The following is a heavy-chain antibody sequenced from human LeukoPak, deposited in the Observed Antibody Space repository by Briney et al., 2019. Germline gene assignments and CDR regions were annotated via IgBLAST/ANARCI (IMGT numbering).Heavy chain of an antibody. J-gene: IGHJ4*02. CDR1: GYTFTGHY. V-gene: IGHV1-2*02. CDR3: AREIDYGVGVVDY. D-gene: IGHD4-17*01. CDR2: INPKGGGT. Sequence: ASVKGSCKASGYTFTGHYMHWVRQATGQGLEWMGWINPKGGGTKYAQKFQGRVTMTRDTSISTAYMKLSRLSSDDTAVYYCAREIDYGVGVVDYWGQGTLVTVSS.